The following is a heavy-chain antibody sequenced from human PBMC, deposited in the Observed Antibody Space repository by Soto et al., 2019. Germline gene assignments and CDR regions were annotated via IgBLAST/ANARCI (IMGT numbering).Heavy chain of an antibody. CDR1: GFTFSNYW. Sequence: EVPVVESGGGLVQPGGSLRLSCAASGFTFSNYWMQWVRQAPGKGLVWVSRINSDGSSTSYADSVKGRFTISRDNVKNTLYLQMDSLRAEDTAVYYCARAVRSGSYPYYYYGMDVWGQGTTVTVSS. D-gene: IGHD3-10*01. V-gene: IGHV3-74*01. J-gene: IGHJ6*02. CDR2: INSDGSST. CDR3: ARAVRSGSYPYYYYGMDV.